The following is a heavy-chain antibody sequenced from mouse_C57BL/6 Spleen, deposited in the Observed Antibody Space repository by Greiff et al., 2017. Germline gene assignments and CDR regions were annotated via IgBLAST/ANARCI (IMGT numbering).Heavy chain of an antibody. CDR2: INPGSGGT. CDR3: ARWGDDAMDY. CDR1: GYAFTNYL. J-gene: IGHJ4*01. V-gene: IGHV1-54*01. Sequence: QVQLQQSGAELVRPGTSVKVSCKASGYAFTNYLIEWVKQRPGQGLEWIGVINPGSGGTNYNEKFKGKATLTADKSSSTAYMQLSSLTSEDSAVYFCARWGDDAMDYWGQGTSVTVSS. D-gene: IGHD3-3*01.